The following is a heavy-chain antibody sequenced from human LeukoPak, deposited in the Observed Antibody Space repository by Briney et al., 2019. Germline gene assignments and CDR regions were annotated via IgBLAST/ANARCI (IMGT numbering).Heavy chain of an antibody. J-gene: IGHJ4*02. CDR1: GGSISSSSYY. V-gene: IGHV4-39*07. CDR3: AREAMVRGVISPYDY. CDR2: IYYSGST. D-gene: IGHD3-10*01. Sequence: PSETLSLTCTVSGGSISSSSYYWGWIRQPPGKGLEWIGSIYYSGSTNYNPSLKSRVTISVDTSKNQFSLKLSSVTAADTAVYYCAREAMVRGVISPYDYWGQGTLVTVSS.